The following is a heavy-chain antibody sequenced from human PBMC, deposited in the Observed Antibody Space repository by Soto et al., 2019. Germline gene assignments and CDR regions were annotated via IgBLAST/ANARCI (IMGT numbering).Heavy chain of an antibody. Sequence: QVQLVQSGAEVRKPGSSVKVSCKASGGTFSRHAISWVRQAPGQGLEWMGGIIPIFGTANHAQKFQGRVTIIADESTSTVYMELSSLRSEDTAVYYCARALLDSSGYYSSWYFDLWGRGTLVTVSS. V-gene: IGHV1-69*01. CDR2: IIPIFGTA. CDR3: ARALLDSSGYYSSWYFDL. J-gene: IGHJ2*01. D-gene: IGHD3-22*01. CDR1: GGTFSRHA.